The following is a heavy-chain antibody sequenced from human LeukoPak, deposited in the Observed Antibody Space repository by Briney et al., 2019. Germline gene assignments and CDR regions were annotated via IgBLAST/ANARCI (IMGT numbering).Heavy chain of an antibody. CDR3: ARRGPRDCIDN. V-gene: IGHV5-51*01. CDR1: GYVFTSYW. CDR2: IYPGDSDS. D-gene: IGHD2-21*02. Sequence: GLALQISSQGSGYVFTSYWIGWARPMPGQGLEWRGIIYPGDSDSRYSPSFQGQVTISADKSISTAYLQWSSLKASNTAMYYCARRGPRDCIDNWGQGTLVTVSS. J-gene: IGHJ4*02.